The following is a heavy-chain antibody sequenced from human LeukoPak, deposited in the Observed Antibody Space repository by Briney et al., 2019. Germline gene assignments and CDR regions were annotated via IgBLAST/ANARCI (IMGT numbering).Heavy chain of an antibody. V-gene: IGHV3-23*01. CDR1: GDSISSDY. D-gene: IGHD5-18*01. CDR2: SSGSGRTI. Sequence: ETLSLTCTVSGDSISSDYGSWIRQPPGKGLEWIAVSSGSGRTIEYEDSVKGRFTISRDNSKNTLSLQMNSLRVEDTAIYYCTKNVMVKRYIDYWGQGTVVTVSS. J-gene: IGHJ4*02. CDR3: TKNVMVKRYIDY.